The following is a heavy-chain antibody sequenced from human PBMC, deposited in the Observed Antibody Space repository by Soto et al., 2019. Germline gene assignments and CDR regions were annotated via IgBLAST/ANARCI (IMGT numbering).Heavy chain of an antibody. Sequence: SETLSLTCTVSGDSINNYYWPWIRQTPGKGLEWIGYIYDSGRTSYNPSLKSRLTISVDTSKNQFSLRLKSVTAADTAVYYCARGTKYYYQGMDVWGQGTTVTVSS. CDR3: ARGTKYYYQGMDV. V-gene: IGHV4-59*01. CDR2: IYDSGRT. CDR1: GDSINNYY. J-gene: IGHJ6*02.